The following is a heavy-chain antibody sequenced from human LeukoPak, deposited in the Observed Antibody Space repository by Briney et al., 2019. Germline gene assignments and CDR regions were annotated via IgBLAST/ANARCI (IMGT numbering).Heavy chain of an antibody. V-gene: IGHV1-2*02. J-gene: IGHJ4*02. CDR1: GYTFTGKF. Sequence: ASVKVSCKASGYTFTGKFIHWVRQAPGQGLEWMGWIDPNSGGTDYAQKFRGRVTMTRDTSASTAYMDLSSLISDDTAVYYCARDREGLAYFDYWGQGTLVTVSS. CDR2: IDPNSGGT. CDR3: ARDREGLAYFDY. D-gene: IGHD3/OR15-3a*01.